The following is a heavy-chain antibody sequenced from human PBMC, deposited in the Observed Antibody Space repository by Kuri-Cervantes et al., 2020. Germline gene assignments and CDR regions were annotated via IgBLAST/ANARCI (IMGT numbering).Heavy chain of an antibody. Sequence: GGSLRLSCAASGFTFSSYGMHWVRQAPGKGLEWVAVIWYDGSNKYYADSVKGRFTISRDNSKNTLYLQMNSLRAEDTAVYYCARVLRGYSYGKYYFDYWGQGTLVTVSS. CDR3: ARVLRGYSYGKYYFDY. CDR2: IWYDGSNK. D-gene: IGHD5-18*01. CDR1: GFTFSSYG. J-gene: IGHJ4*02. V-gene: IGHV3-33*01.